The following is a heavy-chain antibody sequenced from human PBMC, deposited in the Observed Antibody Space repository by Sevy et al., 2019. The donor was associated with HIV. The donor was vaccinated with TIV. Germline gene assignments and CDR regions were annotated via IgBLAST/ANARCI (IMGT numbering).Heavy chain of an antibody. CDR1: GFTFSIYG. CDR2: IWYDGNYK. V-gene: IGHV3-33*06. CDR3: AKLAKGLVTNFDY. Sequence: GGSLRLSCAASGFTFSIYGMHWVRQAPGKGLEWVALIWYDGNYKYYADSVKGRFTISRDNSKNTLYLQMNSLRAEDTAVYYCAKLAKGLVTNFDYWGQGTLVTVSS. J-gene: IGHJ4*02. D-gene: IGHD4-17*01.